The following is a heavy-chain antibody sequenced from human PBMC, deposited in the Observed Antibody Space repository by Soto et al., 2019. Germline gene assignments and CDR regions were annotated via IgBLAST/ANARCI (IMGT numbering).Heavy chain of an antibody. Sequence: VQLLASGGGLVQPWGSLRLSCVVSGFTLPNYGVTWVRQAPGKGLEWVSGFSGGSGTTHYRDSVKGRFTISRDESKSTVYLQINILGVDDTAFYYCVRWNGYGDSWGQGTLVTVSS. CDR1: GFTLPNYG. D-gene: IGHD1-1*01. CDR3: VRWNGYGDS. J-gene: IGHJ4*02. CDR2: FSGGSGTT. V-gene: IGHV3-23*01.